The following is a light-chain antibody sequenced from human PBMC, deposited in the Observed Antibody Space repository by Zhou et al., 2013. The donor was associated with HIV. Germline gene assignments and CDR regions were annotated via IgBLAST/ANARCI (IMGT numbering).Light chain of an antibody. CDR3: QQYGSSPFT. Sequence: EFVLTQSPGTLSLSPGERATLSCRTSQSVSSSYLAWYQQKPGQAPRLLIYGASTRATGIPDRFSGRWSGTDFTLTISRLEPEDFAVYFCQQYGSSPFTFGQGTKLEIK. CDR1: QSVSSSY. J-gene: IGKJ2*01. CDR2: GAS. V-gene: IGKV3-20*01.